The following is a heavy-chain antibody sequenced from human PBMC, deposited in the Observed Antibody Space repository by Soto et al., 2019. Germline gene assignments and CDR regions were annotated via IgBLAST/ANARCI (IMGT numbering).Heavy chain of an antibody. CDR2: ISNDGSDT. CDR3: AREAARHYGMDV. CDR1: GFTFSSYW. D-gene: IGHD6-6*01. Sequence: EVQLVESGGGLIQPGGSPRLSCAASGFTFSSYWTHWVRQAPGKGLVWVSRISNDGSDTSYADSVKGRFTISRDNAKNTLYLQMNGLRVEDTAVYYCAREAARHYGMDVWGQGTTVTVSS. V-gene: IGHV3-74*01. J-gene: IGHJ6*02.